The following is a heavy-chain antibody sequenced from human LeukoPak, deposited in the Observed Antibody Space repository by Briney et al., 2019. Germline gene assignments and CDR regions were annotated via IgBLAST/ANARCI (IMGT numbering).Heavy chain of an antibody. CDR3: AKSLDY. Sequence: PGGSLRLSCVASGFTFSRSWMDWVRQAPGKGLEWVANIKEDGSQTYYVDSAKGRFTISRDNAKNSLYLQMDSLRVEDTAIYYCAKSLDYWGRGTLVTASS. V-gene: IGHV3-7*01. CDR2: IKEDGSQT. J-gene: IGHJ4*02. CDR1: GFTFSRSW.